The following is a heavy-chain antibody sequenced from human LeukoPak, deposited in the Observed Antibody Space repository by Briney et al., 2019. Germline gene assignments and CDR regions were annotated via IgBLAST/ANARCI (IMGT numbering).Heavy chain of an antibody. J-gene: IGHJ5*02. V-gene: IGHV4-4*09. Sequence: SETLSLTCTVSGGSISSYYWSWIRQPPGKGLEWIGYIYTSGSTNYNPSLKSRVTISVDTSKNQFSLKLSSVTAADTAVYYCARLVFGVVEGGDWFDPWGQGTLVTVSS. D-gene: IGHD3-3*01. CDR1: GGSISSYY. CDR3: ARLVFGVVEGGDWFDP. CDR2: IYTSGST.